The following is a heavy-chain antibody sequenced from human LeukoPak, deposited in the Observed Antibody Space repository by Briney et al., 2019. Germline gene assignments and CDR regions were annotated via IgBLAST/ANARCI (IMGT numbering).Heavy chain of an antibody. CDR1: GYTFTSYG. Sequence: SVKVSCKASGYTFTSYGISWVRQAPGQGLEWMGRIIPILGIANYAQKFQGRITITADKSTSTAYMELSSLRSEDTAVYYCARGISYYYYYGMDVWGQGTTVTVSS. CDR3: ARGISYYYYYGMDV. V-gene: IGHV1-69*04. J-gene: IGHJ6*02. CDR2: IIPILGIA.